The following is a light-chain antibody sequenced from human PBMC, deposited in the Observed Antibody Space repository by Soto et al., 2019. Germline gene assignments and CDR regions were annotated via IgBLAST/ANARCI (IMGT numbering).Light chain of an antibody. V-gene: IGKV3-20*01. CDR3: QQYGSSPPVT. CDR2: GAS. CDR1: QSVSSSY. Sequence: PGARATLSCRASQSVSSSYLAWYQQKPGQAPRLLIYGASSRATGIPDRFSGSGSGTDFTLTISRLEPEDFAVYYCQQYGSSPPVTFGQGTRLEIK. J-gene: IGKJ5*01.